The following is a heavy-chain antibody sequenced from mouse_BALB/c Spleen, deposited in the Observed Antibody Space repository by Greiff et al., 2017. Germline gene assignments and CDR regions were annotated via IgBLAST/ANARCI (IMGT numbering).Heavy chain of an antibody. CDR1: GFNIKDTY. V-gene: IGHV14-3*02. Sequence: VQLQQSGAELVKPGASVKLSCTASGFNIKDTYMHWVKQRPEQGLEWIGRIDPANGNTKYDPKFQGKATITADTSSNTAYLQLSSLTSEDTAVYYCARSEVRRGDYFDYWGQGTTLTVSS. CDR2: IDPANGNT. CDR3: ARSEVRRGDYFDY. J-gene: IGHJ2*01. D-gene: IGHD2-14*01.